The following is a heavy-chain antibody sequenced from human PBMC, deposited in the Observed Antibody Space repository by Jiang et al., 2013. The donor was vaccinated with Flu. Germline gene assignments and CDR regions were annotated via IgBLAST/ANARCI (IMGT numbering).Heavy chain of an antibody. CDR1: GGSISSYY. J-gene: IGHJ5*02. V-gene: IGHV4-59*01. CDR3: ARANDLLAGWFDP. CDR2: IYYSGST. D-gene: IGHD2-8*01. Sequence: LLKPSETLSLTCTVSGGSISSYYWSWIRQPPGKGLEWIGYIYYSGSTNYNPSLKSRVTISVDTSKNQFSLKLSSVTAADTAVYYCARANDLLAGWFDPWGQGTLVTVSS.